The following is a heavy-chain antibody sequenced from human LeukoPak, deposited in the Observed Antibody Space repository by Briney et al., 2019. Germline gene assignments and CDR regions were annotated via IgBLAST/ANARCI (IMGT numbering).Heavy chain of an antibody. V-gene: IGHV3-21*01. CDR2: ISSSSSYI. Sequence: GGSLRLSCAASGFTFSSYSMNWVRQAPGKGLEWVSSISSSSSYIYYPDSVKGRLTISTDNTKNSMYLQMNSLRAEDTAVYYCASSIVVVPAAIDYCGQGTLVTVSS. J-gene: IGHJ4*02. CDR1: GFTFSSYS. CDR3: ASSIVVVPAAIDY. D-gene: IGHD2-2*01.